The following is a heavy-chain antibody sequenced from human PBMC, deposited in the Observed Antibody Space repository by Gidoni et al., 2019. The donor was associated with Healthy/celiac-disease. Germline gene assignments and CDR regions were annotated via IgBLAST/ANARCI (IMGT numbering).Heavy chain of an antibody. CDR3: AHSHAIFGVVTKKSLLTPGHYYYYMDV. Sequence: QITLKESGPTLVKPTQTLTLTCTFSGFSLSTSGVGVGWIRQPPGKALEWLALIYWDDDKRYSPSLKSRLTITNDTSKNQVVLTMTNMDPVDTATYYCAHSHAIFGVVTKKSLLTPGHYYYYMDVWGKGTTVTVSS. J-gene: IGHJ6*03. CDR2: IYWDDDK. D-gene: IGHD3-3*01. CDR1: GFSLSTSGVG. V-gene: IGHV2-5*02.